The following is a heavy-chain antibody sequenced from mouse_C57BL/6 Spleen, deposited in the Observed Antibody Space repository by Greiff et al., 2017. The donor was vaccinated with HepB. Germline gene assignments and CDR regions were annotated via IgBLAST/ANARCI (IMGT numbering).Heavy chain of an antibody. V-gene: IGHV1-39*01. J-gene: IGHJ1*03. CDR3: ARSHYYGSSHWYFDV. D-gene: IGHD1-1*01. CDR1: GYSFTDYN. CDR2: INPNYGTT. Sequence: EVQLQQSGPELVKPGASVKISCKASGYSFTDYNMNWVKQSNGKSLEWIGVINPNYGTTSYNQKFKGKATFTVDQSSSTAYMQLNSLTSEYSAVYYCARSHYYGSSHWYFDVWGTGTTVTVSS.